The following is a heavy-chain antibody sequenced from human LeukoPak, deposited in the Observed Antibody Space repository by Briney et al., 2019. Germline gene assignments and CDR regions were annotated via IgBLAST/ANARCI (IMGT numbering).Heavy chain of an antibody. V-gene: IGHV3-20*04. J-gene: IGHJ2*01. D-gene: IGHD4-17*01. CDR2: INWNGGST. CDR3: ARSYGDYVWYFDL. Sequence: GGSLRLSCAASGFTFSSYGMSWVRQAPGKGLEWVSGINWNGGSTGYADSVKGRFTISRDNAKNSLYLQMNSLRAEDTALYYCARSYGDYVWYFDLWGRGTLVTVSS. CDR1: GFTFSSYG.